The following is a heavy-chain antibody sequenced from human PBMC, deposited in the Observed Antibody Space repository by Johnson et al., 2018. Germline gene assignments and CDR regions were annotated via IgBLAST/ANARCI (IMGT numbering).Heavy chain of an antibody. CDR1: GFTFSSYS. Sequence: VQLVQSGGGLVKPGGSLRLSCAASGFTFSSYSMNWVRQAPGKGLEWVSSISSSSGFIYYADSVKGRFTISRDNAKKSRYLQMNSLSAEATALYYFARLHIVYYDGMDVWGQGTTVTVSS. J-gene: IGHJ6*02. CDR2: ISSSSGFI. V-gene: IGHV3-21*04. CDR3: ARLHIVYYDGMDV. D-gene: IGHD1-26*01.